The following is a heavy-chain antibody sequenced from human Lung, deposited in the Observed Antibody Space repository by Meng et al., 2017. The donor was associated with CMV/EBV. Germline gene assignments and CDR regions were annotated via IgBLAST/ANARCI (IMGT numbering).Heavy chain of an antibody. CDR1: YTLSHYW. Sequence: YTLSHYWMHGVRQAPGQGLEWVGIINPSGGSTTYAQKFQGRVVLTRDTSTSTVYMDLSSLRSEDRAVYYCARSGSTTSQQPGYFDLWGRGTLVTVSS. D-gene: IGHD2-2*01. CDR2: INPSGGST. J-gene: IGHJ2*01. V-gene: IGHV1-46*01. CDR3: ARSGSTTSQQPGYFDL.